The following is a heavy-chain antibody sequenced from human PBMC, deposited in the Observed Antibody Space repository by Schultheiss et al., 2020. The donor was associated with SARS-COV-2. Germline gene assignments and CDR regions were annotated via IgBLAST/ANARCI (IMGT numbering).Heavy chain of an antibody. Sequence: GGSLRLSCAASGFTFSSYAMSWVRQAPGKGLEWVANIKQDGSEKYYVDSVKGRFTISRDNAKNSLYLQMNSLRAEDTAVYYCARDPFYCSGGSCYSFGYWGQGTLVTVSS. CDR2: IKQDGSEK. V-gene: IGHV3-7*01. D-gene: IGHD2-15*01. CDR1: GFTFSSYA. J-gene: IGHJ4*02. CDR3: ARDPFYCSGGSCYSFGY.